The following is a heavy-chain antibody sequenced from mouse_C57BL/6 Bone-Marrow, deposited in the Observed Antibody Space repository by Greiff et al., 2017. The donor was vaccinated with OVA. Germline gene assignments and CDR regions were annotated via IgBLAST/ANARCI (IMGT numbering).Heavy chain of an antibody. CDR1: GYTFTDYE. J-gene: IGHJ4*01. V-gene: IGHV1-15*01. D-gene: IGHD2-5*01. CDR2: IGPETGGT. CDR3: TRGYSNYYAMDY. Sequence: VQLQQSGAELVRPGASVTLSCKASGYTFTDYEMHWVKQTPVHGLEWIGAIGPETGGTSSDQKFKGKGILTADKSSSTAYMELRSLTSEDSAVYYCTRGYSNYYAMDYWGQGTSVTVSS.